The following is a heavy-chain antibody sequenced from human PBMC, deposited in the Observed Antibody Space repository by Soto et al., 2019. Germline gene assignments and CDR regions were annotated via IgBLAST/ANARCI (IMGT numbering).Heavy chain of an antibody. J-gene: IGHJ4*02. V-gene: IGHV3-30*18. CDR1: GFTFSSYG. D-gene: IGHD2-21*02. CDR2: ISYDGSNK. CDR3: TKDVTGEIGADY. Sequence: GGSLRLSCAASGFTFSSYGMHWVRRAPGKGLEWVAVISYDGSNKYYADSVKGRFTISRDNSKNTLYLQMKSLRVEDTATYYCTKDVTGEIGADYWGQGT.